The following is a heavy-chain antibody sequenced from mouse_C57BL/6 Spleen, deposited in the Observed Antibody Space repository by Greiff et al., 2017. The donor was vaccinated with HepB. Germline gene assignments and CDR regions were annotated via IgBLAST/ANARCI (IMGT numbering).Heavy chain of an antibody. CDR2: IYPGSGST. CDR1: GYTFTSYW. D-gene: IGHD4-1*01. Sequence: QVQLKQPGAELVKPGASVKMSCKASGYTFTSYWITWVKQRPGQGLEWIGDIYPGSGSTNYNEKFKSKATLTVDTSSSTAYMQLSSLTSEDSAVYYCAMGYDYYAMDYWGQGTSVTVSS. J-gene: IGHJ4*01. V-gene: IGHV1-55*01. CDR3: AMGYDYYAMDY.